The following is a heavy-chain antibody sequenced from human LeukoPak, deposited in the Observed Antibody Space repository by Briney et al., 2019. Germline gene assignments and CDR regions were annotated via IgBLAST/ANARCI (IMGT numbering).Heavy chain of an antibody. CDR1: GYIFTSYG. D-gene: IGHD1-26*01. Sequence: ASVKVSCKASGYIFTSYGLSWVRQAPGQGLEWMGWISANNSHTHYAQKFQGRLTITRDMSTRTVDMELRSLRSDDTAVYYCARDSTPYSGSYELYYYYGMDVWGQGTTVTVSS. J-gene: IGHJ6*02. V-gene: IGHV1-18*01. CDR2: ISANNSHT. CDR3: ARDSTPYSGSYELYYYYGMDV.